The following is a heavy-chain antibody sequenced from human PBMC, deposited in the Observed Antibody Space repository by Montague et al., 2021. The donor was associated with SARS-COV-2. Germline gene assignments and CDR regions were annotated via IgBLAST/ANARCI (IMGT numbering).Heavy chain of an antibody. CDR1: GGSISNYY. V-gene: IGHV4-4*07. Sequence: SETLSLTCTVSGGSISNYYWSWIRQPAGKGLEWIGRIYASGNTNYNPSLKSRVTMSVDTPKNQFSLKLSSVTAADTAVCYCARSLDPSGTYYLPYWGQGTLVTVSS. J-gene: IGHJ4*02. D-gene: IGHD3-10*01. CDR2: IYASGNT. CDR3: ARSLDPSGTYYLPY.